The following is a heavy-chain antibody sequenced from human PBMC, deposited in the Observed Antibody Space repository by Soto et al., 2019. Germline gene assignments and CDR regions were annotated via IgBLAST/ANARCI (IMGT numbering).Heavy chain of an antibody. CDR1: GFTFSSYW. CDR3: AGDMGRGVTYNFDY. D-gene: IGHD3-10*01. J-gene: IGHJ4*02. CDR2: IKQDGSEK. Sequence: EVQLVESGGGLVQPGGSLRLSCAASGFTFSSYWMSWVRQAPGKGLEWVANIKQDGSEKYYVDSVKGRFTSSRDNAKNSRYLQMNSLRAEDTAVYYCAGDMGRGVTYNFDYWGQGTLVTVSS. V-gene: IGHV3-7*05.